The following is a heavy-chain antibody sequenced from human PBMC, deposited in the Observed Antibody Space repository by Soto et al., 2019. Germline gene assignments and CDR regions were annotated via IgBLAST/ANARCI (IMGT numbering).Heavy chain of an antibody. CDR2: IYYTGST. V-gene: IGHV4-31*03. CDR1: GASITSGAYY. CDR3: ARGSRFDP. Sequence: SETLSLTCTVSGASITSGAYYWTWVRQHPVKGLEWIGHIYYTGSTYYNPSLKSRLNISLDTSKNQFSLQLESMTAADTAIYYRARGSRFDPWGQGTLVTVS. J-gene: IGHJ5*02. D-gene: IGHD1-26*01.